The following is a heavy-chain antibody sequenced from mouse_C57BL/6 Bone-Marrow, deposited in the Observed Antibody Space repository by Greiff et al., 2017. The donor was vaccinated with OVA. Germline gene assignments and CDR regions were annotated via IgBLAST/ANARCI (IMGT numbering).Heavy chain of an antibody. CDR1: GYTFTSYG. J-gene: IGHJ3*01. CDR3: ARCRILRQLRPAWFAY. D-gene: IGHD3-2*02. Sequence: QVQLQQSGAELARPGASVKLSCKASGYTFTSYGISWVKQRTGQGLEWIGEIYPRSGNTYYNEKFKGKATLTADKSSSTAYMELRSLTSEDSAVYFCARCRILRQLRPAWFAYWGQGTLVTVSA. CDR2: IYPRSGNT. V-gene: IGHV1-81*01.